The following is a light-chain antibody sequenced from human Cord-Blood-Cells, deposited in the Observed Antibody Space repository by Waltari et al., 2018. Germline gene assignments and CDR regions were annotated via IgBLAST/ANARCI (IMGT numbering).Light chain of an antibody. J-gene: IGKJ3*01. Sequence: DIVMTQSPDSLAVSLGERVTINCKSSQSVLYSSNNKNYLAWYQQKPGQPPKLLIYWASTRESGVPDRFSGSGSGTDFTLTNSSLQAEDVAVYYCQQYYSTPFTFGPGTKVDIK. CDR2: WAS. CDR3: QQYYSTPFT. CDR1: QSVLYSSNNKNY. V-gene: IGKV4-1*01.